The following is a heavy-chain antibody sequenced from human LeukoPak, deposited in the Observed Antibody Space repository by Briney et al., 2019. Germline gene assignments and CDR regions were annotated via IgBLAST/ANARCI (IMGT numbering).Heavy chain of an antibody. CDR2: IIPILGIA. Sequence: GASVKVSCKASGGTFSSYAISWVRQAPGQGLEWMGRIIPILGIANYAQKFQGRVTITADKSTSTAYMELNSLRPEDTAVYYCARISEDCSGGSCYLSNWFDPWGQGTLVTVSS. D-gene: IGHD2-15*01. V-gene: IGHV1-69*04. J-gene: IGHJ5*02. CDR3: ARISEDCSGGSCYLSNWFDP. CDR1: GGTFSSYA.